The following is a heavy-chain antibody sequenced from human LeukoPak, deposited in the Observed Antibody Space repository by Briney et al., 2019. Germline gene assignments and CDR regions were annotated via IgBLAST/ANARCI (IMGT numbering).Heavy chain of an antibody. CDR2: IYYSGST. J-gene: IGHJ5*02. V-gene: IGHV4-59*11. CDR1: GGSISSHY. CDR3: ARRVDSSLRFNWFDP. D-gene: IGHD6-6*01. Sequence: PSETLSPTCTVSGGSISSHYWSWIRQPPGKGLEWIGYIYYSGSTNYNPSLKSRVTISVDTSKNQFSLKLSSVTAADTAVYYCARRVDSSLRFNWFDPWGQGTLVTVSS.